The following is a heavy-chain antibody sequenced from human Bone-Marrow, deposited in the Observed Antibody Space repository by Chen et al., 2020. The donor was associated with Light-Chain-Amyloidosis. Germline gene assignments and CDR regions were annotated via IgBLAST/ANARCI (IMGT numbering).Heavy chain of an antibody. D-gene: IGHD3-3*01. CDR2: ISSSSSTI. CDR1: GFTFSSYS. CDR3: ARVFLEWLPRNGMDV. J-gene: IGHJ6*02. Sequence: EVQLVESGGGLVQPGGSLRLSCAASGFTFSSYSMNWVRQAPGKGLEWVSYISSSSSTIYYADSVKGRFTISRDNAKNSLYLQMNSLRAEDTAVYYCARVFLEWLPRNGMDVWGQGTTVTVSS. V-gene: IGHV3-48*01.